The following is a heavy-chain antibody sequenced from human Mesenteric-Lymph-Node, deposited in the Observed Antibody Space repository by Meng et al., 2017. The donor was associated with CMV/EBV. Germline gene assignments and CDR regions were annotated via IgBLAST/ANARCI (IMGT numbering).Heavy chain of an antibody. J-gene: IGHJ4*02. V-gene: IGHV3-74*01. CDR2: VDTDGSGT. CDR1: GFTFSNYW. Sequence: GESLKISCAASGFTFSNYWMHWVRQVPGKWLVWISRVDTDGSGTTYADSVKGRFTISRDNGKNTLYLQMNSLRVEDTAVYYCVRDNPAGDYWGQGTLVTVSS. CDR3: VRDNPAGDY.